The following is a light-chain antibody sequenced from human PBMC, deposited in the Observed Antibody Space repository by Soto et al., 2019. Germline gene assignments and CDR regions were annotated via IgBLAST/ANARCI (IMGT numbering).Light chain of an antibody. CDR1: QSVSSSY. CDR2: RTS. J-gene: IGKJ1*01. V-gene: IGKV3-20*01. Sequence: EIVLTQSPGTLSLSPGERATLSCRASQSVSSSYLAWYQQKPGQAPRLLIYRTSNRATGIPDRFSGSGSGTDFTLTISRLEPEDFAVYWCQQYDGSPRTFGQGTKVDIK. CDR3: QQYDGSPRT.